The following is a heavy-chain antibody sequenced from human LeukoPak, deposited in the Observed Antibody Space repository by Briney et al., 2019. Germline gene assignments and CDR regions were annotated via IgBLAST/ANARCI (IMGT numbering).Heavy chain of an antibody. V-gene: IGHV3-66*01. D-gene: IGHD3-22*01. CDR3: AREGGYYDSSGYYHAGY. Sequence: GGSLRFSCAASGFTVSSNYMSWVRQAPGKGLEWVSVIYSGGSTYYADSVKGRFTISRDNSKNTLYLQMNSLRAGDTAVYYCAREGGYYDSSGYYHAGYWGQGTLVTVSS. CDR1: GFTVSSNY. J-gene: IGHJ4*02. CDR2: IYSGGST.